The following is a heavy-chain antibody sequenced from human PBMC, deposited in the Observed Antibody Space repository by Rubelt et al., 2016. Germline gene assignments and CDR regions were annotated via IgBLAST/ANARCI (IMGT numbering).Heavy chain of an antibody. D-gene: IGHD3-16*01. CDR2: IYSSGSN. J-gene: IGHJ3*02. CDR1: GGPISHYY. CDR3: VGPFGAGGQYVWI. V-gene: IGHV4-59*01. Sequence: QVQLQESGPGLVKPSETLSLTCTVSGGPISHYYWNWIRQPPGQGLEWIGYIYSSGSNYYNPSLKSRVTKAVGTSKNQCSLEMGSVAAGDTAVYYAVGPFGAGGQYVWIWGQGTMVTVSS.